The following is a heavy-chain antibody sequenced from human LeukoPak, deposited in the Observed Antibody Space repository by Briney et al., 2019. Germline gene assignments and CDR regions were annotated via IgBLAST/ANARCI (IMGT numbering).Heavy chain of an antibody. CDR1: GGSISTYY. CDR2: IYYSGST. D-gene: IGHD3-16*01. J-gene: IGHJ4*02. V-gene: IGHV4-59*01. Sequence: SSETLSLTCTVSGGSISTYYWTWIRQPPGKGLEWIGYIYYSGSTNYNPSLKSRVTMSVDTSKNQFSLKLNSVTAADTAVCYCARDRLGLPVDYWGRGTLVTVSS. CDR3: ARDRLGLPVDY.